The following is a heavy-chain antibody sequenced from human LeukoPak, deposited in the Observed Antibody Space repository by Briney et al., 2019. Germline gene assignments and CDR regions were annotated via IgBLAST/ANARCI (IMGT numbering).Heavy chain of an antibody. Sequence: EASVKVSCKASGVTSSNYAIIWLRQAPGQGLEWMGRIIPLFGITNYAQKFQDRVTITADKSTNTTYMGLTSLRSEDTAVYYCAGLITTSWMGFDLWGRGTLVTVSS. V-gene: IGHV1-69*10. D-gene: IGHD4/OR15-4a*01. CDR2: IIPLFGIT. CDR3: AGLITTSWMGFDL. J-gene: IGHJ2*01. CDR1: GVTSSNYA.